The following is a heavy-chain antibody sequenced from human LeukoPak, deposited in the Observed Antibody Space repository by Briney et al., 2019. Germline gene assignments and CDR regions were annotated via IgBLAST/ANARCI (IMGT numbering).Heavy chain of an antibody. V-gene: IGHV1-24*01. Sequence: ASVKVSCKVSGYMFSELSMHWVRQAPGKGLEWTGSFDPVDGETIYAQKFQGRVTMTEDTSTDTAYMELSSLRSEDTAVYYCATEKNCSSTDCSAGMDVWGQGTTVTVSS. D-gene: IGHD2-2*01. J-gene: IGHJ6*02. CDR3: ATEKNCSSTDCSAGMDV. CDR2: FDPVDGET. CDR1: GYMFSELS.